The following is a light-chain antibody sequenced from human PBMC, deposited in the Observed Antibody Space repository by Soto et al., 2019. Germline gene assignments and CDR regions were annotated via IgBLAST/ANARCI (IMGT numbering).Light chain of an antibody. CDR2: LNSDDSH. J-gene: IGLJ3*02. CDR3: QTWGTGIWV. CDR1: SGHSSYA. V-gene: IGLV4-69*01. Sequence: QLVLTQSPSASASLGASVKLTCTLSSGHSSYAIAWHQQQPEKGPRYLMKLNSDDSHSKGDGIPERFSGSSSGAERYLTISSLQSEDEADYYCQTWGTGIWVFGGGTKVTVL.